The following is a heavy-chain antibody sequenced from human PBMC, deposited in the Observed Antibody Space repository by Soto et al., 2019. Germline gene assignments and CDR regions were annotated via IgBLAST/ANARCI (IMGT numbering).Heavy chain of an antibody. J-gene: IGHJ6*02. CDR1: GFTFSSYA. Sequence: GGSLRLSCAASGFTFSSYAMHWVRQAPGKGLEWVAVISYDGSNKYYADSVKGRFTISRDNSKNTLYLQMNSLRAEDTAVYYCARVRRSGGARSYYYGMDVWGQGTTVTVS. CDR3: ARVRRSGGARSYYYGMDV. CDR2: ISYDGSNK. D-gene: IGHD6-6*01. V-gene: IGHV3-30-3*01.